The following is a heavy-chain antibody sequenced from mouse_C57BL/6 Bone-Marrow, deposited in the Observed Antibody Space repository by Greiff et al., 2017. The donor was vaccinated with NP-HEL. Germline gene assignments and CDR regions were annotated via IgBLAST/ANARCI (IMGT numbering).Heavy chain of an antibody. CDR3: ARVGYGYDGWFAY. Sequence: VQLQQPGAELVMPGASVKLSCKASGYTFTSYWMHWVKQRPGQGLEWIGEIDPSDSYTNYNQKFKGKSTLTVDKSSSTAYMQLSSLTSEDSAVYYCARVGYGYDGWFAYWGQGTLVTVSA. CDR1: GYTFTSYW. CDR2: IDPSDSYT. D-gene: IGHD2-2*01. V-gene: IGHV1-69*01. J-gene: IGHJ3*01.